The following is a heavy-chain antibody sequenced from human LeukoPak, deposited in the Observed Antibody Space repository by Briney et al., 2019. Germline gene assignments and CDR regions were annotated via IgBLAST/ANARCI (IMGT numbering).Heavy chain of an antibody. CDR2: IIWDGGRT. J-gene: IGHJ1*01. V-gene: IGHV3-43D*03. D-gene: IGHD3-10*01. Sequence: PGGSLRLSCEASGFTFDDYAMHWVRQAPGKGLEWVSLIIWDGGRTYYADSVRGRFTISRDNSKSTVYLQMNSLIPDDTAVYFCAKAEAREILRAVGLEEYLQYWGQGTLVTVSS. CDR1: GFTFDDYA. CDR3: AKAEAREILRAVGLEEYLQY.